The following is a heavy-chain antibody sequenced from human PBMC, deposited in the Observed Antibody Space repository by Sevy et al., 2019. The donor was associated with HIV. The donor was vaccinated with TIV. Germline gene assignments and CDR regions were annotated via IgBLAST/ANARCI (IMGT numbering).Heavy chain of an antibody. CDR2: ITRDGKTK. CDR1: GFSFSSSS. J-gene: IGHJ4*01. V-gene: IGHV3-48*02. D-gene: IGHD1-26*01. CDR3: ARDYSGSYYRFDL. Sequence: GGSLRLSCAGSGFSFSSSSMNWLRQAPGKGLEWLAYITRDGKTKYYADFVKGRFTISRDNAQNSLFLQLNSLRDDDTAVYYCARDYSGSYYRFDLWGHGTLVTVSS.